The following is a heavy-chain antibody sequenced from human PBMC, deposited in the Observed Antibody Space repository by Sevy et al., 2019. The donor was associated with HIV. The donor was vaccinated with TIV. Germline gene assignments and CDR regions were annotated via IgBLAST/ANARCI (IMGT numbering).Heavy chain of an antibody. CDR1: NYTVSSYG. CDR3: AKGAHPQRSNSWYDY. CDR2: SSTYNGNT. J-gene: IGHJ4*02. V-gene: IGHV1-18*01. Sequence: ASVKVSCKASNYTVSSYGISWVLQAPGQGLEWMGWSSTYNGNTKYAQKFQGRVALTTDTSTGTAYMQVGSLRSDDTAVYYCAKGAHPQRSNSWYDYWGQGTLVTVSS. D-gene: IGHD6-13*01.